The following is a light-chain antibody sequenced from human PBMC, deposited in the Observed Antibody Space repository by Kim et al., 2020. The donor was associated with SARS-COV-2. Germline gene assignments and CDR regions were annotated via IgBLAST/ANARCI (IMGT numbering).Light chain of an antibody. CDR1: ALPNQY. CDR2: EDT. V-gene: IGLV3-25*03. J-gene: IGLJ3*02. CDR3: QSSDSSDTFWV. Sequence: SYELTQPPSVSVSPGQTARITCSGDALPNQYAYWFRQKPGQAPVLVIYEDTERPSGIPERFSGSTSGTTVTLTISGVQAEDEADYYCQSSDSSDTFWVFGGGTQLTVL.